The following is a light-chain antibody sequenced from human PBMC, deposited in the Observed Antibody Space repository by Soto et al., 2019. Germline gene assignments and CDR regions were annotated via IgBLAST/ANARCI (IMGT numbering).Light chain of an antibody. CDR2: EGN. CDR3: CSYAGTNTFV. V-gene: IGLV2-23*01. CDR1: SSDVGSYNL. J-gene: IGLJ1*01. Sequence: QSALTLPASVSGSPGQSITISCTGTSSDVGSYNLVSWYQQHPGKAPKLMIYEGNKRPSGVSNRFSGSKSANTASLTISGLQTEDDADYYCCSYAGTNTFVFGIGTTLTVL.